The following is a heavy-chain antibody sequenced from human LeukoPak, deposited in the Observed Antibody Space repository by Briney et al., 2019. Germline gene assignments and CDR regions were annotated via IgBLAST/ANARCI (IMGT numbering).Heavy chain of an antibody. V-gene: IGHV3-7*01. CDR1: GFIFSRDW. CDR2: INQDESEA. J-gene: IGHJ4*02. CDR3: ARAHYYDSSGYWASFDS. D-gene: IGHD3-22*01. Sequence: GGSLRLSCAASGFIFSRDWMSWVRQAPGRGLEWVANINQDESEAFSVDSVKGRFTIFRDNAKNSLYLQMNRLRAEDTAIYYCARAHYYDSSGYWASFDSWGQGTLVTVSS.